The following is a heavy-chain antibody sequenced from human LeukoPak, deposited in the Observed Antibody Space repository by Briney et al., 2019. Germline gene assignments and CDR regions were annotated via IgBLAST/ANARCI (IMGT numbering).Heavy chain of an antibody. V-gene: IGHV4-34*01. Sequence: SGTLSLTCAVSGVSFSGYYWSWIRQPPGKGLEWIGEINHSGSTNYNPSLKSRFTISIDTAKNQLSLKLNSVTAADTAVYYCARPRSYGYYGSGSYSHWGQGTLVTVSS. CDR3: ARPRSYGYYGSGSYSH. CDR2: INHSGST. CDR1: GVSFSGYY. D-gene: IGHD3-10*01. J-gene: IGHJ4*02.